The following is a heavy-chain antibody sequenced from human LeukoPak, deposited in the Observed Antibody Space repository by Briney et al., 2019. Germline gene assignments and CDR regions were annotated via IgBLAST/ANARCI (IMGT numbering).Heavy chain of an antibody. V-gene: IGHV3-49*05. CDR2: IRSKAYGGTT. Sequence: KTGGSLRLSCTASGFTFGDYAMSWFRQAPGKGLEWVGFIRSKAYGGTTEYAASVKGRFTISRDDSKSIAYLQMNSLKTEDTAVYFCTRGIYDILTGYKLNFDYWGQGTLVTVSS. J-gene: IGHJ4*02. D-gene: IGHD3-9*01. CDR1: GFTFGDYA. CDR3: TRGIYDILTGYKLNFDY.